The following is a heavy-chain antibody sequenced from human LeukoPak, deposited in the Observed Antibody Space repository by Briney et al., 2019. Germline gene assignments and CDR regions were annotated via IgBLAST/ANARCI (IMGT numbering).Heavy chain of an antibody. CDR3: AKNIGGFDY. Sequence: QPGGSLRLSREASGFSFSSYGMSWVRQAPGEGLEWVSGFSASDGSRYYADSVKGRFTISRDNSKNTLYLQMNSLRAEDTAVYYCAKNIGGFDYWGQGTLVTVSS. CDR2: FSASDGSR. V-gene: IGHV3-23*01. CDR1: GFSFSSYG. D-gene: IGHD4-23*01. J-gene: IGHJ4*02.